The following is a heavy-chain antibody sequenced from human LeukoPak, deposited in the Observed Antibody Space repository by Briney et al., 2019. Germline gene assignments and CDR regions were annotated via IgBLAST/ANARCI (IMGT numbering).Heavy chain of an antibody. CDR1: GFTFSNYA. CDR3: AKDGHAVIWHYYMDV. CDR2: ISGSGDGT. D-gene: IGHD6-19*01. Sequence: PGGSLRLSCAASGFTFSNYAMTWVRQAPGKGLEWVSTISGSGDGTWYADSVKGRFTISRDNPKNTVYLQLNSLRAEDTAVYYCAKDGHAVIWHYYMDVWGKGTTVAVS. V-gene: IGHV3-23*01. J-gene: IGHJ6*03.